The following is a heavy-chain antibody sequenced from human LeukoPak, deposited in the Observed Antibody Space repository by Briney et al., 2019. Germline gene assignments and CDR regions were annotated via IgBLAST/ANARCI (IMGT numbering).Heavy chain of an antibody. CDR2: IYYSGST. CDR1: GGSISSYY. J-gene: IGHJ6*03. V-gene: IGHV4-59*01. CDR3: ASYDFWSGYAMDV. D-gene: IGHD3-3*01. Sequence: SETLSLTCTVSGGSISSYYWSWIRQPPGKGLEWIGYIYYSGSTNYNPSLKSLVTISVDTSKNQFSLKLSSVTAADTAVYYCASYDFWSGYAMDVWGKGTTVTVSS.